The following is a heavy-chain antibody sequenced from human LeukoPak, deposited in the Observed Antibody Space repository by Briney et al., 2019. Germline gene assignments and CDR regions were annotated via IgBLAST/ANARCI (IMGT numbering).Heavy chain of an antibody. CDR3: GRLAHNAWYAIDF. CDR2: ILPDGSQK. Sequence: GESLRLSCVAFDFTFDFYWMTWVRQAPGKGLEWLANILPDGSQKYYVDSVKGRFTISRDNPKNSLYLQINNLRAEDTAVYYCGRLAHNAWYAIDFWGQGTLVTVSS. CDR1: DFTFDFYW. D-gene: IGHD2-2*01. V-gene: IGHV3-7*01. J-gene: IGHJ4*02.